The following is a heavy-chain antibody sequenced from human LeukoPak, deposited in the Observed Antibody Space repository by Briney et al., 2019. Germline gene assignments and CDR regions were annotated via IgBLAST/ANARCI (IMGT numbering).Heavy chain of an antibody. CDR2: IRSKAYGGTT. Sequence: PGGSLRLSCTASGFTFGDYAMSWVRQAPGKGLEWVGFIRSKAYGGTTEYAASVKGRFTISRDDSKSIAYLQMNSLKTEDTAVYYCTRGSDCSGGSCYSHYYYYYYMDVWGKGTTVTVSS. CDR1: GFTFGDYA. CDR3: TRGSDCSGGSCYSHYYYYYYMDV. V-gene: IGHV3-49*04. D-gene: IGHD2-15*01. J-gene: IGHJ6*03.